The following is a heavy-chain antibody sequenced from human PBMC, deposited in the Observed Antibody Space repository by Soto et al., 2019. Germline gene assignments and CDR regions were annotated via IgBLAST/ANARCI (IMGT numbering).Heavy chain of an antibody. CDR2: ISAYNGNT. D-gene: IGHD3-9*01. V-gene: IGHV1-18*04. CDR3: ARGLLRYFDWLKAFDI. CDR1: GYTFTSYG. Sequence: QVQLVQSGAEVKKPGASVKVSCRASGYTFTSYGISWVRQAPGQGLEWMGWISAYNGNTNYAQKLQGRVTMTTDTSTSTAYMELGRLRSDDTAVYYCARGLLRYFDWLKAFDIWGQGTMVTVSS. J-gene: IGHJ3*02.